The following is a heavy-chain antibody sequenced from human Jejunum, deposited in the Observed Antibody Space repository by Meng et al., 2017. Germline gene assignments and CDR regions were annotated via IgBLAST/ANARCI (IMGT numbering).Heavy chain of an antibody. V-gene: IGHV3-74*01. CDR2: IVSDGGIT. CDR1: GFNFGDYQ. Sequence: GESLKISCGASGFNFGDYQMHWVRQSPGKGLEWISRIVSDGGITNYADSVKGRFTISRDNAKNTLYLQMTSLGADDTAVYYCARDLGWVLFDYWGQGALVTVSS. J-gene: IGHJ4*02. CDR3: ARDLGWVLFDY. D-gene: IGHD3-3*01.